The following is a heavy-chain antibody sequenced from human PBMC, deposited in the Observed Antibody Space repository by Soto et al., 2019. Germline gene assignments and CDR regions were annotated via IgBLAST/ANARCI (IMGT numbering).Heavy chain of an antibody. CDR1: CDSISRIDYY. J-gene: IGHJ3*02. CDR2: IYFRGNT. CDR3: AREGGSYDSGGYLIRGAFDI. D-gene: IGHD3-22*01. Sequence: PSDTLSLTCSVSCDSISRIDYYWTWIRQHPEKGLDWIGNIYFRGNTYYSPSLESRLTTSVHTSKNQFSLKLTSVTAADTAVYYCAREGGSYDSGGYLIRGAFDIWGQGTMVNVSS. V-gene: IGHV4-31*03.